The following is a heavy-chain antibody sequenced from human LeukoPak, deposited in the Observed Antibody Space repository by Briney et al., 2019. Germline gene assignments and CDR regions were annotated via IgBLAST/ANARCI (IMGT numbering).Heavy chain of an antibody. CDR2: INHSGST. CDR3: VRSPPHCSGGSCYSGLFDY. D-gene: IGHD2-15*01. J-gene: IGHJ4*02. CDR1: GGSFSGYY. V-gene: IGHV4-34*01. Sequence: PSETLSLTCAVYGGSFSGYYWSWIRQPPGKGLEWIGEINHSGSTNYNPSLKSRVTISVDTFKNQFSLKLSSVTAADTAVYYCVRSPPHCSGGSCYSGLFDYWGQGTLVTVSS.